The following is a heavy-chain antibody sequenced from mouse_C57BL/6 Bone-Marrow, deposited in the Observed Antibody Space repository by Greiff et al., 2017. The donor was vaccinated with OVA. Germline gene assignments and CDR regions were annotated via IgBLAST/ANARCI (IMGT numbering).Heavy chain of an antibody. D-gene: IGHD1-1*01. V-gene: IGHV5-4*01. CDR1: GFTFSSYA. CDR2: ISDGGSYT. J-gene: IGHJ3*01. CDR3: ARDAALRDWFAY. Sequence: EVMPVESGGGLVKPGGSLKLSCAASGFTFSSYAMSWVRQTPEKRLEWVATISDGGSYTYYPDNVKGRFTISRDNAKNNLYLQMSHLKSEDTAMYYCARDAALRDWFAYWGQGTLVTVSA.